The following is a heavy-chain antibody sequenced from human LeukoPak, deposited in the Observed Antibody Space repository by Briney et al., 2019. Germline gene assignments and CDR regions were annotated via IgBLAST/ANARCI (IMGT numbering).Heavy chain of an antibody. V-gene: IGHV4-4*07. CDR1: GVSMSNTY. Sequence: SETLSLTCTVSGVSMSNTYWSWIRQPAGKGLQWIGRIYPSGSTNYNPSLKSRVTISVDTSKNQFSLKLSSVTAADTAVYYCARVNREMATITPWGQGTLVTVSS. CDR2: IYPSGST. J-gene: IGHJ4*02. CDR3: ARVNREMATITP. D-gene: IGHD5-24*01.